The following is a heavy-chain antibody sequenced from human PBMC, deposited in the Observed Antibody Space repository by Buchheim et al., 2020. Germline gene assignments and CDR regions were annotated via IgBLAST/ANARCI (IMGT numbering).Heavy chain of an antibody. Sequence: EVQLVESGGGLVQPGGSLRLSCAASGFTFSTSYMSWVRQAPGKGLEWVANIEQDGSEKYYVNSLKGRFTISRDNAKNHLYLQMNSLRADDTAVYYCARDPAAGTHPVPFDYWDQGTL. CDR3: ARDPAAGTHPVPFDY. CDR2: IEQDGSEK. CDR1: GFTFSTSY. D-gene: IGHD6-13*01. V-gene: IGHV3-7*01. J-gene: IGHJ4*02.